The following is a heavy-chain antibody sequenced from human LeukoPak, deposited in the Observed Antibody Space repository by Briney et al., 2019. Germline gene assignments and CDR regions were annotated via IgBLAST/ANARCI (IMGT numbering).Heavy chain of an antibody. CDR1: GFRFSEYW. CDR3: ARYTEYYFDY. Sequence: GGSLRLSCGASGFRFSEYWMAWVRQVAGKGLEWVANIKGDGSKKNYLDSTEGRFTISRDNANNSLSLQMNSLRAEDTAVYYCARYTEYYFDYWGQGTLVTVSS. CDR2: IKGDGSKK. V-gene: IGHV3-7*01. J-gene: IGHJ4*02. D-gene: IGHD2-2*02.